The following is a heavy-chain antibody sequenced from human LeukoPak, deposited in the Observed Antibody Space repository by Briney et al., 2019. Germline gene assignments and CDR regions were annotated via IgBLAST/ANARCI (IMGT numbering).Heavy chain of an antibody. J-gene: IGHJ6*02. CDR1: GFTFRSYA. Sequence: GGSLTLSCSASGFTFRSYAMICLRQAPGKGLEWGSAIIGSGGSTYYAASVTGRFTISRDNSKNTLYLQMNSLRAEDTAVYYCAKGDYDFWSGYPDYYYYYGMDVWGQGITVTVSS. D-gene: IGHD3-3*01. V-gene: IGHV3-23*01. CDR3: AKGDYDFWSGYPDYYYYYGMDV. CDR2: IIGSGGST.